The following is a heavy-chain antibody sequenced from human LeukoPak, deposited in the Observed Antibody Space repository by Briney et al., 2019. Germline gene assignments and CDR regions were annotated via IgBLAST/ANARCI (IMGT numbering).Heavy chain of an antibody. Sequence: ASVKVSCKASGYTFTSYDINWVRQATGQGLEWMGWMNPNSGNTGYAQKFQGRVTMTRNTSISTAYMELSSLRSEDTAVYYCASTPGEVGATSDFDYWGQGTLVTVSS. CDR3: ASTPGEVGATSDFDY. D-gene: IGHD1-26*01. CDR1: GYTFTSYD. J-gene: IGHJ4*02. CDR2: MNPNSGNT. V-gene: IGHV1-8*01.